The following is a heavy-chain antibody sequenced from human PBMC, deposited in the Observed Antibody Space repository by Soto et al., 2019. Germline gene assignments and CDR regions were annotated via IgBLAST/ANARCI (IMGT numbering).Heavy chain of an antibody. Sequence: QVQLMESGGGVVQPGRSLRLSCAASGFTFSTYAMHWVRQAPGKGLEWVAVISYDGTNKYYADSVRGRFTISRDNSKNTLFLQMNSLRDEDTAVYYCAKDGGGYNYGYVMLDKYDYGMDVWGQGTTVTVSS. CDR2: ISYDGTNK. J-gene: IGHJ6*02. V-gene: IGHV3-30-3*01. D-gene: IGHD5-18*01. CDR3: AKDGGGYNYGYVMLDKYDYGMDV. CDR1: GFTFSTYA.